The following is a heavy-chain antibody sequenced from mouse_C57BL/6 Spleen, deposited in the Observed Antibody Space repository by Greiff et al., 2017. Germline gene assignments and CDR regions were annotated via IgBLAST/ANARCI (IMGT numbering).Heavy chain of an antibody. V-gene: IGHV1-63*01. CDR2: IYPGGGYT. CDR3: ARDYGNYFDY. D-gene: IGHD2-1*01. Sequence: QVHVKQSGAELVRPGTSVKMSCKASGYTFTNYWIGWAKQRPGHGLEWSGDIYPGGGYTNYNEKFKGKATLTADKSSSTAYMQFSSLTSEDSAIYYCARDYGNYFDYWGQGTTLTVSS. CDR1: GYTFTNYW. J-gene: IGHJ2*01.